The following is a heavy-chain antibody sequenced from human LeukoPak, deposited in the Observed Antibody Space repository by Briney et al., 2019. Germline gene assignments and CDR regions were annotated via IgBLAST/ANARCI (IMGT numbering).Heavy chain of an antibody. CDR2: ISGDGGST. CDR3: AKAGDGYENGDY. Sequence: GGSLRLSCAASGFTFDDYAMHWVRQAPGKGLEWVSLISGDGGSTYYAHSVKGRFTISRDNSKNSLYLQMNTLRTEDTALYYCAKAGDGYENGDYWGQGTLVTVSS. J-gene: IGHJ4*02. V-gene: IGHV3-43*02. D-gene: IGHD5-24*01. CDR1: GFTFDDYA.